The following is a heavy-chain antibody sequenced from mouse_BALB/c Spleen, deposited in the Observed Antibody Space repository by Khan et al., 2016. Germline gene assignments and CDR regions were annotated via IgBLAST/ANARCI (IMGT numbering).Heavy chain of an antibody. CDR3: AGDSYYFDY. CDR2: ISYDGSN. V-gene: IGHV3-6*02. CDR1: GYSITSGYY. Sequence: EVQLQESGPGLVKPSQSLSLTCSVTGYSITSGYYWNWIRQFPGNKLEWMGYISYDGSNNYNPSLKNRISITRDTSKNQFFLKLNSVTTEDTGTYYYAGDSYYFDYWGQGTTLTVSS. J-gene: IGHJ2*01.